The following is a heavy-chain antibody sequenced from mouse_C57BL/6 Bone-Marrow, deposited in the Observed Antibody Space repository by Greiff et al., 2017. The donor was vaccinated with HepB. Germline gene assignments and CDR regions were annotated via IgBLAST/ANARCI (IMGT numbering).Heavy chain of an antibody. Sequence: EVQLVESGGGLVKPGGSLKLSCAASGFTFSSYAMSWVRQTPEKSLEWVATISDGGSYTYYPDNVKGRFTISRDNAKNNLYLQMSHLKSEDAAMYYCSRVYYAWFAYWGQGTLVTVAA. CDR2: ISDGGSYT. CDR1: GFTFSSYA. CDR3: SRVYYAWFAY. D-gene: IGHD1-1*01. J-gene: IGHJ3*01. V-gene: IGHV5-4*01.